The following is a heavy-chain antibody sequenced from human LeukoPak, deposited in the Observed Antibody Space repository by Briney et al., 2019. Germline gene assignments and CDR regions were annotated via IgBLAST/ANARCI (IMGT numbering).Heavy chain of an antibody. D-gene: IGHD3-16*02. CDR1: GFTFSSYE. CDR3: ARDKGGRYVWGSYRYDY. CDR2: ISSSGSTI. J-gene: IGHJ4*02. Sequence: GGSLRLSCAASGFTFSSYEMNWVRQAPGKGLEWVSYISSSGSTIYYADSVKGRFTISRDNAKNSLYLQMNSLRAEDTAVYYCARDKGGRYVWGSYRYDYWGQGTLVTVSS. V-gene: IGHV3-48*03.